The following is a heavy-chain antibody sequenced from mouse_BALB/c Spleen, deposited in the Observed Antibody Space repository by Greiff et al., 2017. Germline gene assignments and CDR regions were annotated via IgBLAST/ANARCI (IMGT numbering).Heavy chain of an antibody. CDR1: GFTFSSYA. V-gene: IGHV5-9-4*01. CDR3: ARDAYYYGSSSFAY. Sequence: EVKLQESGGGLVKPGGSLKLSCAASGFTFSSYAMSWVRQSPEKRLEWVAEISSGGSYTYYPDTVTGRFTISRDNAKNTLYLEMSSLRSEDTAMYYCARDAYYYGSSSFAYWGQGTLVTVSA. J-gene: IGHJ3*01. D-gene: IGHD1-1*01. CDR2: ISSGGSYT.